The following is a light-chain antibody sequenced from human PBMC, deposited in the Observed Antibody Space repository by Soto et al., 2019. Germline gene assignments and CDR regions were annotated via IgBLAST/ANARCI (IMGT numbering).Light chain of an antibody. J-gene: IGLJ2*01. CDR2: DVN. Sequence: QSALTQPRSVSGSPGQSVTISCTGTNIDVGFYNYVSWYQQQLGKAPKLLIYDVNKRPSGVPPRFSGSKSANTASLTISGLQAADEADYYCNSYAGGLVLFGGGTKVTVL. V-gene: IGLV2-11*01. CDR1: NIDVGFYNY. CDR3: NSYAGGLVL.